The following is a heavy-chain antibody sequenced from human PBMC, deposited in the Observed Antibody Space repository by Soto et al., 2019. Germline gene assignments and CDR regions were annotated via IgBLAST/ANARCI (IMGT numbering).Heavy chain of an antibody. J-gene: IGHJ6*03. CDR1: GFTFDDYA. D-gene: IGHD6-19*01. V-gene: IGHV3-9*01. Sequence: EVQLVESGGGLVQPGRSLRLSCAASGFTFDDYAMHWVRQAPGKGLEWVSGISWNSGSIGYADSVKGRFTISRDNAKKSLYLQMNSLRAEDTALYYCAKDWGSSGWYYYYYYMDVWGKGTTVTVSS. CDR3: AKDWGSSGWYYYYYYMDV. CDR2: ISWNSGSI.